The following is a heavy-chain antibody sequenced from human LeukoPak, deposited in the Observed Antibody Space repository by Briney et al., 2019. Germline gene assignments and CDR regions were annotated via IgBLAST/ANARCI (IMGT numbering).Heavy chain of an antibody. CDR2: IYYSGST. CDR1: GGSICSGGYY. CDR3: ARGPITSRQQLAPGYAFDI. J-gene: IGHJ3*02. Sequence: SQTLSLTCTVSGGSICSGGYYWRWVRQHPGKGLEWIGYIYYSGSTYYNPSLKSRVTISVDTSKNQFSLKLSSVTAADTAVYYCARGPITSRQQLAPGYAFDIWGQGTMVTVSS. D-gene: IGHD6-13*01. V-gene: IGHV4-31*03.